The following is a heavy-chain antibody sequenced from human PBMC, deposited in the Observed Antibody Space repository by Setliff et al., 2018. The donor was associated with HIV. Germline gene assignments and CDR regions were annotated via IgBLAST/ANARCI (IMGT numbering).Heavy chain of an antibody. CDR2: IYYNGGT. CDR1: GGSITSYY. V-gene: IGHV4-59*01. CDR3: ARNRVPSSL. D-gene: IGHD3-10*01. Sequence: PSETRSLTCTVSGGSITSYYWSWIRQTPGKRLEYIGYIYYNGGTNYNPSLKSRVTISLDTSKNQFSLSLRSVTAADTAVYFCARNRVPSSLWGQGTLVTVSS. J-gene: IGHJ4*02.